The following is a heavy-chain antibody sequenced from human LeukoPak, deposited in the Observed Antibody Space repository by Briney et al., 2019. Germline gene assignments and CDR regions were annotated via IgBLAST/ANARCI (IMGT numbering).Heavy chain of an antibody. Sequence: PGGSLRLSCAASGFTFSDHYMDWVRQAPGKGLEWVGRSKNKANSYITQYAAFVQGRFTISRDDSKNSLHLQINSLKTEDTAVNYCARDDGGQGDYWGQGTLVTVSS. D-gene: IGHD2-15*01. J-gene: IGHJ4*02. CDR2: SKNKANSYIT. V-gene: IGHV3-72*01. CDR1: GFTFSDHY. CDR3: ARDDGGQGDY.